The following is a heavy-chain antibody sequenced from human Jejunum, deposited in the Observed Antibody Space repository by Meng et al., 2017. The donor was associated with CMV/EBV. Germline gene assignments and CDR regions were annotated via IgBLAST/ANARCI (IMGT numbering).Heavy chain of an antibody. J-gene: IGHJ4*02. CDR3: AKDRGGFLDYYFDY. D-gene: IGHD3-16*01. CDR1: EASFTSCC. CDR2: INPENSDT. Sequence: SEASFTSCCRGWVRQAHGQGIAWMGWINPENSDTNYEQKFQGRVTMTKDTSTNTAYMELTRLRSDDTALYYCAKDRGGFLDYYFDYWGQGTLVTVSS. V-gene: IGHV1-2*02.